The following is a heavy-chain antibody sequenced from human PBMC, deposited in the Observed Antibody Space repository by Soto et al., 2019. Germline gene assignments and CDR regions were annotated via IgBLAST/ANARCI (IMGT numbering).Heavy chain of an antibody. CDR2: IYWDDEK. D-gene: IGHD3-10*01. J-gene: IGHJ4*02. CDR3: ARGWGSGSFDY. CDR1: GFSLSTSGVG. V-gene: IGHV2-5*02. Sequence: QITLKESGPTLVKPTQTLTLTCTFSGFSLSTSGVGVGWIRQPPGKALAWLALIYWDDEKRYRPSLKSRVTITKDTSQNQVVLTMTNMDPVDTATYYCARGWGSGSFDYWGQGTLVPVSS.